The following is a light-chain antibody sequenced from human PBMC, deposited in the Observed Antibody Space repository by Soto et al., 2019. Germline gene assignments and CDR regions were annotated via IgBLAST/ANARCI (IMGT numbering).Light chain of an antibody. CDR1: QNVRSN. CDR2: GAS. J-gene: IGKJ1*01. CDR3: QQYDQWWT. Sequence: EIVMTQSPATLSVSPGERATLSCRASQNVRSNLAWYQQKPGQAPRLLIYGASSRATGIPDRFSGSGSGTEFSLTISSLQSEDFGVFFCQQYDQWWTFGQGTKVDI. V-gene: IGKV3D-15*01.